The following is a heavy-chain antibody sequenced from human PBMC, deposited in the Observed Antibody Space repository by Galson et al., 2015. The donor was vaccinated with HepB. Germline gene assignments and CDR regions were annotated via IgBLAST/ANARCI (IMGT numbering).Heavy chain of an antibody. Sequence: SVKVSCKASGYTFTSYGISWVRQAPGQGLEWMGWISAYNGNTNYAQKLQGRVTMTTDTSTSTAYMELRSLRSDDTAVYYCARTAIYSSGYNPGGYWGQGTLVTVPS. V-gene: IGHV1-18*01. D-gene: IGHD6-19*01. CDR3: ARTAIYSSGYNPGGY. CDR2: ISAYNGNT. J-gene: IGHJ4*02. CDR1: GYTFTSYG.